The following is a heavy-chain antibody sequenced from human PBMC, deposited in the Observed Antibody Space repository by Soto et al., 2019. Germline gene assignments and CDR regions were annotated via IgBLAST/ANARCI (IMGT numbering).Heavy chain of an antibody. CDR2: INQGGSAK. V-gene: IGHV3-7*01. D-gene: IGHD2-2*02. Sequence: EVQLVESGGGLVQPGGSLRLSCAASTFTFSNHWMSWVRQAPGKGLEWVANINQGGSAKYYLDSVKGRFTISRDNVKNSLDLQMNSLRAEDTAVYYCARIYCSTTSCYIDYWGQGTLVTVSS. J-gene: IGHJ4*02. CDR1: TFTFSNHW. CDR3: ARIYCSTTSCYIDY.